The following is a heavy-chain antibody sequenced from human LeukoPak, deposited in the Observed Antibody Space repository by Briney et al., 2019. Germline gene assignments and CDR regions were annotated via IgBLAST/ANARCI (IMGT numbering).Heavy chain of an antibody. CDR2: INPNSGGT. CDR1: GYTFTDYY. D-gene: IGHD2-15*01. Sequence: ASVKVSCKASGYTFTDYYIHWVRQAPGQGLEWMGWINPNSGGTNYAQKFQGRVTMTRDTSISTAYMELSRLRSDDTAVYYCARGGRNCSGGSCYGGTENSWFDPWGQGTLVTVSS. J-gene: IGHJ5*02. V-gene: IGHV1-2*02. CDR3: ARGGRNCSGGSCYGGTENSWFDP.